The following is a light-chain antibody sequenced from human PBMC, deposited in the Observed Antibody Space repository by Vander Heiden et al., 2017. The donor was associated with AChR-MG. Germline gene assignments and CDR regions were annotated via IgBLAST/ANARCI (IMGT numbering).Light chain of an antibody. CDR3: QQYDTTPMYT. J-gene: IGKJ2*01. CDR1: QSVLYSSNNNNY. Sequence: DIVMTQSPDSLAVSLGERATINCKSSQSVLYSSNNNNYLAWYQQKPGQPPKLLIYWASTRESGVPDRFSGSGSGTDFTLTISSLQAEDVAVYYCQQYDTTPMYTFGQGTKLEIK. V-gene: IGKV4-1*01. CDR2: WAS.